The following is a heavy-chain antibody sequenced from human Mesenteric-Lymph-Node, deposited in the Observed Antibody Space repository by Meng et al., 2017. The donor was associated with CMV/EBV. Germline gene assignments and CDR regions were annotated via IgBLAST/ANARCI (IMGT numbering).Heavy chain of an antibody. CDR3: ACGMDV. CDR2: ISSSSSYI. Sequence: SCKASGGTFSSDAINWVRQAPGKGLEWVSSISSSSSYIYYADSVKGRFTISRDNAKNSLYLQMNSLRAEDTAVYYCACGMDVWGQGTTVTVSS. V-gene: IGHV3-21*01. CDR1: GGTFSSDA. J-gene: IGHJ6*02.